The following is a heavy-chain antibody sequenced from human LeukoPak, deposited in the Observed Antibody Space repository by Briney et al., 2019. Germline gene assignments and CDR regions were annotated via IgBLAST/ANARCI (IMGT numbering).Heavy chain of an antibody. Sequence: KTSETLSLTCTFSGGSISSSSYYWGWIRQPPGKGLEWIGSIYYSGSTYYNPSLKSRVTISVDTSKNQFSLKLSSVTAADTAVYYCARHGRDGDYVAYWGQGTLVTVSS. D-gene: IGHD4-17*01. CDR1: GGSISSSSYY. J-gene: IGHJ4*02. V-gene: IGHV4-39*01. CDR3: ARHGRDGDYVAY. CDR2: IYYSGST.